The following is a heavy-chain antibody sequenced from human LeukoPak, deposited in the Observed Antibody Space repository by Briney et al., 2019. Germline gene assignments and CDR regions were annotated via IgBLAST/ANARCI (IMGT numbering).Heavy chain of an antibody. Sequence: TETLSLNCTVPGGPISSHFWSWIRQPPGKGLEWIGNIYNSRTTNYHPCLRSRVTISVDTSKNQFSLKLTSVTAADTAVYYCARGGGARHHFDLWGRGTLVTVSS. J-gene: IGHJ2*01. CDR1: GGPISSHF. V-gene: IGHV4-59*11. CDR2: IYNSRTT. D-gene: IGHD3-16*01. CDR3: ARGGGARHHFDL.